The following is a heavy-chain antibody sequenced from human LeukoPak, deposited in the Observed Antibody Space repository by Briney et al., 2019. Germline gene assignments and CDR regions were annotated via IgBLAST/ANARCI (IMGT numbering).Heavy chain of an antibody. V-gene: IGHV3-23*01. CDR3: AKVRFLEWSEGGMDV. J-gene: IGHJ6*02. D-gene: IGHD3-3*01. CDR2: ISGSGGST. CDR1: GFPFSSYA. Sequence: AGGSLRLSCAASGFPFSSYAMSWVRQAPGKGLEWVSAISGSGGSTYYADSVKGRFTISRDNSKNTLYLQMNSLRAEDTAVYYCAKVRFLEWSEGGMDVWGQGTTVTVSS.